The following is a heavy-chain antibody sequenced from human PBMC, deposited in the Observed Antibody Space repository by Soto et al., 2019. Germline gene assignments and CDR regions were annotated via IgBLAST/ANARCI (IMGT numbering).Heavy chain of an antibody. Sequence: QVQLQESCPGLVEPSETLSLTCTVSGGSISSYSWNLIRQPAGKGLELIGRVDTTGGTNYIPSLNSRVTMSVDTSKNKFYLNLGFVTAADTDVYFCARDASGAADIWGQGTMVTVS. CDR1: GGSISSYS. V-gene: IGHV4-4*07. D-gene: IGHD7-27*01. CDR2: VDTTGGT. J-gene: IGHJ3*02. CDR3: ARDASGAADI.